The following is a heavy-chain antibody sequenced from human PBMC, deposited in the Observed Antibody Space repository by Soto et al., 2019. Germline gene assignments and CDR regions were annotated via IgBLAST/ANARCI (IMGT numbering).Heavy chain of an antibody. Sequence: GGSLRLSCAASGFTVSSNYMSWVRQAPGKGLEWVSVIYSGGSTYYADSVKGRFTISRDNSKNTLYLQMNSLRAEDTAGYYCAREAIEDYDYIWGSYRYSPGWFDPWGQGTLVTVSS. CDR1: GFTVSSNY. V-gene: IGHV3-66*01. CDR2: IYSGGST. CDR3: AREAIEDYDYIWGSYRYSPGWFDP. J-gene: IGHJ5*02. D-gene: IGHD3-16*02.